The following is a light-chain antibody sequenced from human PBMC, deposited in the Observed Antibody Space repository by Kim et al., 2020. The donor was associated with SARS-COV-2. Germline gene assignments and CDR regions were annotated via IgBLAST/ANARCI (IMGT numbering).Light chain of an antibody. CDR1: SSNIEAGYV. Sequence: GESATISCCGSSSNIEAGYVVHWYQQLPGTAPQLLIYGNSHRPSGVPDRFSGSKSGTSASLAITGLQAEDEADYYCQSYDSSLRRVFGTGTKVTVL. J-gene: IGLJ1*01. CDR2: GNS. V-gene: IGLV1-40*01. CDR3: QSYDSSLRRV.